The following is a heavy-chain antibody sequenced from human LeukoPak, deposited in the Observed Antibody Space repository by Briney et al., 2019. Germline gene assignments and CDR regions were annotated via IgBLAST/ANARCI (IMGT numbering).Heavy chain of an antibody. CDR3: AREERVVNYFDY. D-gene: IGHD2-21*01. J-gene: IGHJ4*02. Sequence: GGSLRLSCAASGFTFSSCWMSWVRQAPGKGLEWVANIKQDGSEKYYVDSVKGRFTISRDNAKNSLYLQMNSLRAEDTAVYYCAREERVVNYFDYWGQGTLVTVSS. V-gene: IGHV3-7*01. CDR2: IKQDGSEK. CDR1: GFTFSSCW.